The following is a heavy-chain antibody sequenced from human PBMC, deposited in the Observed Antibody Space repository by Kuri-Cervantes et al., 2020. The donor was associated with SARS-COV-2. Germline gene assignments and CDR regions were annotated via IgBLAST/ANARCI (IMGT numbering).Heavy chain of an antibody. CDR2: IYYSGST. J-gene: IGHJ4*02. CDR1: GYSISSGYY. V-gene: IGHV4-38-2*02. Sequence: GSLRLSCTVSGYSISSGYYWGWIRQPPGKGLEWIGSIYYSGSTYYNPSLKSRVTISVDTSENQFSLKLSSVTAADTAVYYCARHSSLVGDLDYWGQGTLVTVSS. CDR3: ARHSSLVGDLDY. D-gene: IGHD3-16*01.